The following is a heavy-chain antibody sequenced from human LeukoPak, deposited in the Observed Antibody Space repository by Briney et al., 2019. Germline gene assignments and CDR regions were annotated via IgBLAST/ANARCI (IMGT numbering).Heavy chain of an antibody. V-gene: IGHV3-11*01. Sequence: PGGSLRLSCAASGFTFSDYYMSWIRQAPGKGLEWVSYISSSGSTIYYADSVKGRFTISRDNAKNSLYLQMNSLRAEDTAVYYCARVERESSSWFLTSFDPWGQGTLVTVSS. CDR1: GFTFSDYY. CDR2: ISSSGSTI. J-gene: IGHJ5*02. CDR3: ARVERESSSWFLTSFDP. D-gene: IGHD6-13*01.